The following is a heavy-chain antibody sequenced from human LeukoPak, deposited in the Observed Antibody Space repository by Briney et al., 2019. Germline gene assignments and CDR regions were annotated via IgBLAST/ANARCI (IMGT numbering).Heavy chain of an antibody. CDR3: VRNYPRFRGWNDAFDI. CDR1: GFTFSSYA. J-gene: IGHJ3*02. V-gene: IGHV3-64D*06. Sequence: GGSLRLSCSASGFTFSSYAMHWVRQAPGKGLQYVSAISSNGGVTYYADSVKGRFTISRDNSRNTLYLQMSSLRAEDTAVYYCVRNYPRFRGWNDAFDIWGQGTMVTVSS. CDR2: ISSNGGVT. D-gene: IGHD6-19*01.